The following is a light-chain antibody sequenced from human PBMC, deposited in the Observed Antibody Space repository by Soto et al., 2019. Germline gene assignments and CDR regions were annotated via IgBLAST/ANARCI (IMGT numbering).Light chain of an antibody. V-gene: IGKV1-27*01. J-gene: IGKJ1*01. Sequence: DIQMTQSPSSLSASVGDRVTITCRASQGVANYLGWYQQKPGKVPKALIYGVSTLQSGVPSRFSGSGSDTDFTLSISSVQPEDAATYYCQHYRSAQMTFGQGTKVEIK. CDR3: QHYRSAQMT. CDR2: GVS. CDR1: QGVANY.